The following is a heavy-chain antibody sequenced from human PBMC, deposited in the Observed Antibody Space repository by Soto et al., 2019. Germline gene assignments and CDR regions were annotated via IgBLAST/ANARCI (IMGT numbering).Heavy chain of an antibody. CDR2: IIPILGIA. CDR1: GGTFSSYT. CDR3: ASQWVKGSGSYYRDYHYYYMDV. J-gene: IGHJ6*03. V-gene: IGHV1-69*02. Sequence: SVKVSCKASGGTFSSYTISWVRQAPGQGLEWMGRIIPILGIANYAQKFQGRVTITADKSTSTAYMELSSLRSEDTAVYYCASQWVKGSGSYYRDYHYYYMDVWGKGTTVTVSS. D-gene: IGHD3-10*01.